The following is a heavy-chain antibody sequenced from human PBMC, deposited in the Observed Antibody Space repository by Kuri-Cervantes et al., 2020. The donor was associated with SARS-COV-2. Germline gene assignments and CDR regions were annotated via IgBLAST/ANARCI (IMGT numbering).Heavy chain of an antibody. V-gene: IGHV3-23*01. J-gene: IGHJ6*02. CDR1: GFTFSSYA. CDR2: ISGSGGST. D-gene: IGHD3-3*01. Sequence: GESLKIFCAASGFTFSSYAMSWVRQAPGKGLEWVSAISGSGGSTYYADSVKGRFTISRDNSKNTLYLQMNSLRAEDTAVYYCAKVRGYYSYYGMDVWGQGTTVTVSS. CDR3: AKVRGYYSYYGMDV.